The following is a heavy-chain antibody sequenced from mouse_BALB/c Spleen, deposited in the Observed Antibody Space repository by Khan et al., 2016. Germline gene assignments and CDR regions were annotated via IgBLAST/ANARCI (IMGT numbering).Heavy chain of an antibody. CDR3: ARTARIKY. CDR2: ISYSGGT. D-gene: IGHD1-2*01. V-gene: IGHV3-2*02. CDR1: GYSITSGYG. Sequence: EVQLQESGPGLVKPSQSLSLTCTVSGYSITSGYGWNWIRQFPGDKLEWMGYISYSGGTNYNPSLKSRISITRDTSKNPVFLQFNSLTIEDSAVYYCARTARIKYWGQGTTVTVSS. J-gene: IGHJ2*01.